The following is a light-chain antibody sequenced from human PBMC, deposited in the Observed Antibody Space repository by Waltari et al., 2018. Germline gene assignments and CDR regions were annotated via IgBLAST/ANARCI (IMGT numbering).Light chain of an antibody. CDR1: NSNIGAGFD. V-gene: IGLV1-40*01. CDR2: GNT. J-gene: IGLJ3*02. CDR3: QSYDSSLTAWV. Sequence: QSVLTQPPSVSGAPGQRVTISCTGSNSNIGAGFDVHWYKQIPGTAPQVLIYGNTNRPSGVPDRFSGSKAGTSASLAITGLQAEDEADYYCQSYDSSLTAWVFGGGTRLTVL.